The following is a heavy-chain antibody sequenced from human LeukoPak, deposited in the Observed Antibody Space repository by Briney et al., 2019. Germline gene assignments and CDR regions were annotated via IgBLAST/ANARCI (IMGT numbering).Heavy chain of an antibody. Sequence: GGSLRLSCAASGFTFSSYGMHWVRQAPGKGPEWVAVISYDGSNKYYADSVKGRFTISRDNSKNTLYLQMNSLRAEDTAVYYCASPTDWGQGTLVTVSS. CDR2: ISYDGSNK. J-gene: IGHJ4*02. CDR1: GFTFSSYG. CDR3: ASPTD. V-gene: IGHV3-30*03. D-gene: IGHD4-17*01.